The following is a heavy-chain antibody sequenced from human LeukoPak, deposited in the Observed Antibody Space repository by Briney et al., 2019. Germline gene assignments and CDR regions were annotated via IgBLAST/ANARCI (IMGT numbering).Heavy chain of an antibody. CDR3: ARDLPLGIAATGIDAFDI. V-gene: IGHV3-23*01. CDR2: ISGSGDNT. CDR1: GFTFSSYA. Sequence: PGGSLRLSCAASGFTFSSYAMNWVRQAPGKGLEWVSAISGSGDNTYYADSVKGRFTISRDNAKNSLYLQMNSLRAEDTAVYYCARDLPLGIAATGIDAFDIWGQGTMVTVSS. J-gene: IGHJ3*02. D-gene: IGHD6-13*01.